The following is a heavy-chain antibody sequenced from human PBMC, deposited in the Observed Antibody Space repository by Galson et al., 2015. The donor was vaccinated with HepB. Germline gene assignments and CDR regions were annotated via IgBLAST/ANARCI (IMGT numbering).Heavy chain of an antibody. CDR3: ARCRNGYNYYYYYMDV. J-gene: IGHJ6*03. Sequence: SLRLSCAASGFTVSSNYMSWVRQAPGKGLEWVSVIYSGGSTYYADSVKGRFTISRDNSKNTLYLQMNSLRAEDTAVYYCARCRNGYNYYYYYMDVWGKGTTVTVSS. V-gene: IGHV3-53*01. D-gene: IGHD5-24*01. CDR1: GFTVSSNY. CDR2: IYSGGST.